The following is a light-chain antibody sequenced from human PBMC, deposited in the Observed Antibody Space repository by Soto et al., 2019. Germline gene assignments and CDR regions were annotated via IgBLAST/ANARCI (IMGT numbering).Light chain of an antibody. J-gene: IGLJ1*01. CDR1: SSAVGAYNY. Sequence: QSVLTQSASVSGSPGQSITISCTGSSSAVGAYNYVSWYQQHPGKAPKLIIYDVSNRPSGVSNRFSGSKSGNTASLTICALLAEDEADYYCSSFTSSSTRVFGTGTKVTVL. CDR3: SSFTSSSTRV. V-gene: IGLV2-14*01. CDR2: DVS.